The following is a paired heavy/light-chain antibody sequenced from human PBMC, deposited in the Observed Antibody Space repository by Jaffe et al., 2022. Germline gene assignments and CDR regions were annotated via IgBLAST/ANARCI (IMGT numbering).Heavy chain of an antibody. D-gene: IGHD6-13*01. CDR1: GGSISSGSYY. J-gene: IGHJ6*03. CDR3: ARESWDLKQQLVGAFYYYYYYMDV. Sequence: QVQLQESGPGLVKPSQTLSLTCTVSGGSISSGSYYWSWIRQPAGKGLEWIGRIYTSGSTNYNPSLKSRVTISVDTSKNQFSLKLSSVTAADTAVYYCARESWDLKQQLVGAFYYYYYYMDVWGKGTTVTVSS. V-gene: IGHV4-61*02. CDR2: IYTSGST.
Light chain of an antibody. CDR1: SLRSYY. CDR2: GKN. J-gene: IGLJ2*01. CDR3: NSRDSSGNHL. Sequence: SSELTQDPAVSVALGQTVRITCQGDSLRSYYASWYQQKPGQAPVLVIYGKNNRPSGIPDRFSGSSSGNTASLTITGAQAEDEADYYCNSRDSSGNHLFGGGTKLTVL. V-gene: IGLV3-19*01.